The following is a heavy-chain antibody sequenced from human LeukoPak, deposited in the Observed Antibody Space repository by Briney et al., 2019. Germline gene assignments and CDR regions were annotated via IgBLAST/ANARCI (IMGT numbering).Heavy chain of an antibody. Sequence: SETLSLTCTVSGDSINNNYWSWIRQPPGKGLEWIGHMYYSGYTYYNPSLKSRVTISVDTSKNQFSLKLRSVTAADTAVYYCAREVVSMIEVGYFDYWGQGTLVTVSS. CDR3: AREVVSMIEVGYFDY. CDR1: GDSINNNY. J-gene: IGHJ4*02. CDR2: MYYSGYT. V-gene: IGHV4-59*06. D-gene: IGHD3-22*01.